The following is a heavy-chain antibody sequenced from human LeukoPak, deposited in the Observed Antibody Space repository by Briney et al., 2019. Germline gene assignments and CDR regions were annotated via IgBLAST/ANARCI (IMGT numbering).Heavy chain of an antibody. J-gene: IGHJ2*01. V-gene: IGHV4-4*02. D-gene: IGHD5-12*01. CDR1: GGSISSTYW. Sequence: PSGTLSLTCDVSGGSISSTYWWTWVRQSPGKGLEWIGEIYHSGFTNYNPSLKSRVTISVDKPKNHFSLKLSSVTAADTAVYYCARAGVPTMAKPPYWYFDLWGRGTLVTVSS. CDR3: ARAGVPTMAKPPYWYFDL. CDR2: IYHSGFT.